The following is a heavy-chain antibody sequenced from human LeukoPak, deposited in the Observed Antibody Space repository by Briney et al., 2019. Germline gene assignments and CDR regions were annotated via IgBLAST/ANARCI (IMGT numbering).Heavy chain of an antibody. D-gene: IGHD6-13*01. CDR2: ISGSGGST. Sequence: GGSLRLSCAASGFTFSSYAMSWVRQAPGKGLEWVSAISGSGGSTYYADSVKGRFTISRDNSKNTLYLQMNSLRAEDTAVYYCAKYLRAQQLVPNFDYWGQGTQVTVSS. CDR3: AKYLRAQQLVPNFDY. J-gene: IGHJ4*02. V-gene: IGHV3-23*01. CDR1: GFTFSSYA.